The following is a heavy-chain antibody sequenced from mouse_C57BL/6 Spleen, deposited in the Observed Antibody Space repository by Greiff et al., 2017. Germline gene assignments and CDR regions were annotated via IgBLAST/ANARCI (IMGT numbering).Heavy chain of an antibody. CDR2: IWSGGST. CDR3: ARNSGDGYFLYFDV. J-gene: IGHJ1*03. V-gene: IGHV2-2*01. CDR1: GFSLTSYG. D-gene: IGHD2-3*01. Sequence: VQLQQSGPGLVQPSQCLSITCTVSGFSLTSYGVHWVRQSPGKGLEWLGVIWSGGSTDYNAAFISRLSISKDNSKSQVFFKMNSLQADDTAIYYCARNSGDGYFLYFDVWGTGTTVTVSS.